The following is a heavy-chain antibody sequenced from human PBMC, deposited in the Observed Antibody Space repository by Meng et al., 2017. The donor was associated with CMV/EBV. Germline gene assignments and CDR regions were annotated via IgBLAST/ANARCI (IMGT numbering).Heavy chain of an antibody. CDR3: ARGSYYRYVIDY. CDR1: GGSISSYY. Sequence: QAQRRAWGLGLWNPAATLSLTCTVSGGSISSYYWSWIRQPAGKGLEWIGRIYTSGSTNYNPSLKSRVTMSVDTSKNQFSLKLSSVTAADTAVYYCARGSYYRYVIDYWGQGTLVTVSS. D-gene: IGHD2-21*01. CDR2: IYTSGST. V-gene: IGHV4-4*07. J-gene: IGHJ4*02.